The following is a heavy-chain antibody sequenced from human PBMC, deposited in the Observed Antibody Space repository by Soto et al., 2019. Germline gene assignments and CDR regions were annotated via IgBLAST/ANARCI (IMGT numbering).Heavy chain of an antibody. D-gene: IGHD3-10*01. CDR1: GYTFTNYG. CDR3: ARVHRLLGGAILTPSWVS. V-gene: IGHV1-18*01. CDR2: ISTYNGNS. Sequence: ASVKVSCKASGYTFTNYGISWVRQAPGQGPEWLGWISTYNGNSNYAQSLQGRVTMTTDTSTDTAYMELRSLTSADTAVYYCARVHRLLGGAILTPSWVSGGQGPLVTFPS. J-gene: IGHJ4*02.